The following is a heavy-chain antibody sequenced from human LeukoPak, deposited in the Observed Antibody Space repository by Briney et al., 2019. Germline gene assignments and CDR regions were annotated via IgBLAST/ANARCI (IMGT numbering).Heavy chain of an antibody. CDR2: IYYSGTT. Sequence: SQTLSLTCSVSGGSISSGDYFWTWIRQPPGKGLEYIGYIYYSGTTYYNPSLKSRITMSVDMSANQFSLRLTSVSAADTAVYYCAREEHDILTGNYLYDYWGQGTLVTVSS. CDR3: AREEHDILTGNYLYDY. D-gene: IGHD3-9*01. J-gene: IGHJ4*02. CDR1: GGSISSGDYF. V-gene: IGHV4-30-4*01.